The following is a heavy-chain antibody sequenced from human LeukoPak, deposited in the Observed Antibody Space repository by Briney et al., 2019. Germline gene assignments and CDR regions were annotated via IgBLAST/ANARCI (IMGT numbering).Heavy chain of an antibody. J-gene: IGHJ5*02. Sequence: GGFLRLSCAASGFTFTSYPMGWVRQAPGKGLEWVSSISRSGDDTYYADSVRGRFTISRDNSKNTLYLQMNSLRVEDTAVYYCAKDHGNYVGAVRFDPWGQGTLVTVSS. CDR1: GFTFTSYP. CDR3: AKDHGNYVGAVRFDP. CDR2: ISRSGDDT. V-gene: IGHV3-23*01. D-gene: IGHD1-26*01.